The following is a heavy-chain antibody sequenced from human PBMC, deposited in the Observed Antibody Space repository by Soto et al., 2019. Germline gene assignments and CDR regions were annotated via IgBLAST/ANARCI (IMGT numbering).Heavy chain of an antibody. CDR2: IYNSVTT. D-gene: IGHD4-17*01. J-gene: IGHJ4*02. V-gene: IGHV4-59*01. Sequence: SETLSLTCTVSGGSISSSYWSWIRQSPEKGLELIGYIYNSVTTNYNPFLKSRVTISLDTSKSQFSLKLNSVTAADTAVYYCARGVATVTFFDYWGQGILVT. CDR1: GGSISSSY. CDR3: ARGVATVTFFDY.